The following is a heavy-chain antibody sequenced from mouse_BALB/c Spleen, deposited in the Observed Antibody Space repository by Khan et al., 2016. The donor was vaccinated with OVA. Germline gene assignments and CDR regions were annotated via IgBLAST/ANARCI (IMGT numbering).Heavy chain of an antibody. D-gene: IGHD1-1*01. Sequence: VQLQQSGPGLVKPSQSLSLTCTVTGYSIPSDYAWNWLRQFPGNKLEWMGFISYSGNTNYNPSLKSRISITRDTTKNQFFLQLNSVTIEDTATYYCARVYGRDFDYWGQGTTLTVSS. J-gene: IGHJ2*01. CDR1: GYSIPSDYA. CDR2: ISYSGNT. CDR3: ARVYGRDFDY. V-gene: IGHV3-2*02.